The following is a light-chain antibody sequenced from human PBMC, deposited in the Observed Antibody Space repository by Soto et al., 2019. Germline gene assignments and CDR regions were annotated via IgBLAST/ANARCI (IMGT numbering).Light chain of an antibody. CDR3: SSYTTSSTVI. CDR1: RSDVGYYIY. V-gene: IGLV2-14*03. CDR2: DVS. J-gene: IGLJ2*01. Sequence: QSALTQPDSVSGSPGQSITISCTGTRSDVGYYIYVSWYQHHPGKAPKLMIYDVSNRPSGVSNRFSGSKSGNTASLTISGLQAEDEADYYCSSYTTSSTVIFGGGTKLTVL.